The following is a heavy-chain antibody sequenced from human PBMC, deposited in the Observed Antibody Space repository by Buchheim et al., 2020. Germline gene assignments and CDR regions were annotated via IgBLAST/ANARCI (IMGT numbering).Heavy chain of an antibody. J-gene: IGHJ6*02. CDR3: AKYHNTNYYGMGV. Sequence: QVQLVESGGGVVQPGTSLRLSCITSGFTFSSYGMHWVRQAPGKGLEWVAVIRDDGSRQYYADSGEGRFTISRDNSKNLLSLQMNSLRPEDTAVYYCAKYHNTNYYGMGVWGQGTT. CDR1: GFTFSSYG. V-gene: IGHV3-30*18. D-gene: IGHD3-10*01. CDR2: IRDDGSRQ.